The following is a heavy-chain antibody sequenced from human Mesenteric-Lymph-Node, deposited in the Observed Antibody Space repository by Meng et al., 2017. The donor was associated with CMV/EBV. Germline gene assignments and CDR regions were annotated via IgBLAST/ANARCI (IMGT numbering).Heavy chain of an antibody. CDR1: GFTFSSYS. Sequence: GGSLRLSCAASGFTFSSYSMNWVRQAPGKGLEWVSSISSSSSYIYYADSVKGRFTISRDNAKNSLYLQMNSLRAEDTAVYYCAREITMVRGGAEWGQGTLVTVSS. CDR3: AREITMVRGGAE. CDR2: ISSSSSYI. V-gene: IGHV3-21*01. J-gene: IGHJ4*02. D-gene: IGHD3-10*01.